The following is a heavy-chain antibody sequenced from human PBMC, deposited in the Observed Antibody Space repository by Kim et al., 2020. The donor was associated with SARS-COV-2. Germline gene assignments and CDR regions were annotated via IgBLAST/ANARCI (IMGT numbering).Heavy chain of an antibody. CDR3: ARASVVVVAADY. CDR1: GGSVSSGSYY. Sequence: SETLSLTCTVSGGSVSSGSYYWSWIRQPPGKGLEWIGYIYYSGSTNYNPSLKSRVTISVDTSKNQFSLKLSSVTAADTAVYYCARASVVVVAADYWGQGT. D-gene: IGHD2-15*01. V-gene: IGHV4-61*01. J-gene: IGHJ4*02. CDR2: IYYSGST.